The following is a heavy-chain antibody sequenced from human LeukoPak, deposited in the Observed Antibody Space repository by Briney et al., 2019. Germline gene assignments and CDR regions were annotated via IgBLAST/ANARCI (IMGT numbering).Heavy chain of an antibody. CDR3: ATYYSINGRECQH. D-gene: IGHD2-8*01. CDR2: VKQDGSEK. J-gene: IGHJ1*01. V-gene: IGHV3-7*01. Sequence: GGSLTLSCEASEFTFSNYWMSWVRKPPGKGLEGVANVKQDGSEKYHVDSVQGRFTISRDNAQNSLYLQMNSLRVDDHAVYYFATYYSINGRECQHWGQGTRVTVSS. CDR1: EFTFSNYW.